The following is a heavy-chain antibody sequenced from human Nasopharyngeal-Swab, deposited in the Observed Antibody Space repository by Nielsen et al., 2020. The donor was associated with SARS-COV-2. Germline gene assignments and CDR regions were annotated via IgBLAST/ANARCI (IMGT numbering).Heavy chain of an antibody. CDR1: GYTLTELS. J-gene: IGHJ4*02. D-gene: IGHD6-19*01. CDR2: FDPEHGET. Sequence: ASVKVSCKVSGYTLTELSMHWVRQAPGKGLEWMGGFDPEHGETFYAQKFQGRVTMTRNTSISTAYMELSSLRSEDTAVYYCAVPRGSGWYYRSLSFDYWGQGTLVTVSS. CDR3: AVPRGSGWYYRSLSFDY. V-gene: IGHV1-24*01.